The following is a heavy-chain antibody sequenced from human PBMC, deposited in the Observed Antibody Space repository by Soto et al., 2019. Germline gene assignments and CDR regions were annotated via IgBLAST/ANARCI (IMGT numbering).Heavy chain of an antibody. CDR1: GGTFSTAA. CDR3: ARDSSGWYLPGY. J-gene: IGHJ4*02. V-gene: IGHV1-18*01. Sequence: ASVKVSCKASGGTFSTAAISWVRQAPGQGLEWMGWISAYNGNTNYAQKLQGRVTMTTDTSTSTAYMELRSLRSDDTAVYYCARDSSGWYLPGYWGQGTLVTVSS. D-gene: IGHD6-19*01. CDR2: ISAYNGNT.